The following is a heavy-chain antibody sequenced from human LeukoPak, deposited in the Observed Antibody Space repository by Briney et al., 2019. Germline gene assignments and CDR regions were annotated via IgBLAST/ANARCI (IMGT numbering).Heavy chain of an antibody. Sequence: SETLSLTCAVYGGSFSDYYWTWIRQPPGKGLEWIGEIYHSGSTNYNPSLKSRVTISVDTSKNQFSLRLYSVTAADTAVYYCARHYDSSGYYSGFSWFDPWGQGTLVTVSS. V-gene: IGHV4-34*01. CDR3: ARHYDSSGYYSGFSWFDP. CDR2: IYHSGST. D-gene: IGHD3-22*01. J-gene: IGHJ5*02. CDR1: GGSFSDYY.